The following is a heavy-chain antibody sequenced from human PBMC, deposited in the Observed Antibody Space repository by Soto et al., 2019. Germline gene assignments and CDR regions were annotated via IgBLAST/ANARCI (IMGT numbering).Heavy chain of an antibody. Sequence: GGSMTLSCAASELTFSSYWMHWIRHGPGKGLVWVSRINSDESTTNYADSVKGRFTISRDNAKNTLYLQMNSLRAEDTAVYYCARGPPGQLGNWLDPRGQGTLVTVSA. J-gene: IGHJ5*02. V-gene: IGHV3-74*01. CDR1: ELTFSSYW. CDR3: ARGPPGQLGNWLDP. CDR2: INSDESTT. D-gene: IGHD6-13*01.